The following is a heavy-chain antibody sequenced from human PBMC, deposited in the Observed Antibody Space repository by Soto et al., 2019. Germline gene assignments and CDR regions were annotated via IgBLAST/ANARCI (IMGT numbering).Heavy chain of an antibody. V-gene: IGHV1-24*01. J-gene: IGHJ3*02. CDR1: GYTLTELS. D-gene: IGHD6-6*01. Sequence: ASVKVSCKVSGYTLTELSMHWVRQAPGKGLEWMGGFDPEDGETIYAQKFQGRVTMTEGTSTDTAYMELSSLRSEDTAVYYCATSPYSSSADAFDIWGQGTMVTVSS. CDR2: FDPEDGET. CDR3: ATSPYSSSADAFDI.